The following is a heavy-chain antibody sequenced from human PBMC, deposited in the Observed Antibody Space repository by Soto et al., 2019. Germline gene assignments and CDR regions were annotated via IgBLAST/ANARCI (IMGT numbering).Heavy chain of an antibody. CDR3: ARWGLGGGIVVVPAAIVDYYYGMDV. CDR1: GYSFTSYW. D-gene: IGHD2-2*02. CDR2: IYPGDSDT. J-gene: IGHJ6*02. Sequence: GESLKISCKGSGYSFTSYWIGWARQMPGKGLEWMGIIYPGDSDTRYSPSFQGQVTISADKSISTAYLQWSSLKASDTAMYYCARWGLGGGIVVVPAAIVDYYYGMDVWGQGTTVTVSS. V-gene: IGHV5-51*01.